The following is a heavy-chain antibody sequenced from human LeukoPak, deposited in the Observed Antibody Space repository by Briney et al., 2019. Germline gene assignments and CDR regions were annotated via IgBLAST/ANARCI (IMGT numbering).Heavy chain of an antibody. CDR1: GESFSSYY. D-gene: IGHD5-24*01. Sequence: SETLSLTCAVYGESFSSYYWSWIRQPPGKGLEWIGEINHSGNTNYNPSLKSRVTISVDTSKNQFSLKLSSVTAADTAVYCCARVDGDGYNIPDYWGQGTLVTVSS. V-gene: IGHV4-34*01. J-gene: IGHJ4*02. CDR3: ARVDGDGYNIPDY. CDR2: INHSGNT.